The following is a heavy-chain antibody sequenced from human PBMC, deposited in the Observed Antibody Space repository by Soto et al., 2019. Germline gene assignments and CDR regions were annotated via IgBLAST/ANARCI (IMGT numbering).Heavy chain of an antibody. V-gene: IGHV4-34*01. Sequence: SETLSLTCAVYGGSFSGYYWSWICQPPGKGLEWIGEINHSGGTNYNPSLKSRVTISVDTSKNQFSLKLSSVTAADTAVYYCARARHYDFWSGNHYYYYGMDVWGQGTTVTVSS. CDR1: GGSFSGYY. CDR3: ARARHYDFWSGNHYYYYGMDV. J-gene: IGHJ6*02. CDR2: INHSGGT. D-gene: IGHD3-3*01.